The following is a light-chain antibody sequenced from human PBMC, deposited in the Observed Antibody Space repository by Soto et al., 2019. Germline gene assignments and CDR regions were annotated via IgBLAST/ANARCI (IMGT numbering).Light chain of an antibody. J-gene: IGLJ3*02. Sequence: QAVVTQPRSVSGSPGQSVTISCSGTSSDVGGYNYVSWYQQHPGKAPKLMIYDVSKWPSGVPDRFAGSKSGNTASLTISVLQAEDEADYYCCSYAGNSLWVFGGGTKLTVL. CDR3: CSYAGNSLWV. CDR1: SSDVGGYNY. CDR2: DVS. V-gene: IGLV2-11*01.